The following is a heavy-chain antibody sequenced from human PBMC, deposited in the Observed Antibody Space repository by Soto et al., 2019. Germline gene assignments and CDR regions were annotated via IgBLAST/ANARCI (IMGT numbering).Heavy chain of an antibody. CDR2: IIPILGPA. Sequence: QVQLVQSGAEVKKPGSSVKVSCNVSGGTFNTFAISWVRQAPGQGLEWMGGIIPILGPAFYAQKFQGRVTITADKSTNAAYLELSSLRSEDTAGYYCARAAKRYFDYWGQGTLVNVSS. V-gene: IGHV1-69*06. CDR1: GGTFNTFA. J-gene: IGHJ4*02. CDR3: ARAAKRYFDY.